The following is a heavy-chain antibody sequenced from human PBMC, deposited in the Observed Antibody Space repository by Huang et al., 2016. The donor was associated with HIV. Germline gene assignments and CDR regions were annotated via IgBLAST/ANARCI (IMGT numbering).Heavy chain of an antibody. V-gene: IGHV1-18*01. Sequence: QVQLVQSGGEVMQPGASVRVSCKASGYDFGSYGMSWVRKAPGQGVEWLGWIGRDSRDTSSAQKFQGRVTMTTDTSTTTTYMELRSLRSDDTAMYYCARDPYYSNRWKRNDASFLWGQGTMITVSS. CDR3: ARDPYYSNRWKRNDASFL. D-gene: IGHD4-4*01. CDR2: IGRDSRDT. CDR1: GYDFGSYG. J-gene: IGHJ3*01.